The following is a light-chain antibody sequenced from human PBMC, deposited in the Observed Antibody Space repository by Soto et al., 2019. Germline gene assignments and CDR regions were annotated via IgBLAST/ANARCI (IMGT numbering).Light chain of an antibody. Sequence: EIVMTQSPATLSVSPGERATLSCGASQSVGSNLAWYQQKPGQAPRLLIYGASTRATGIPARFSGSGSGTEFTLTISILQSEDFAVYYCQQYNNWPPVTFGPGTKVDIK. V-gene: IGKV3-15*01. CDR1: QSVGSN. CDR3: QQYNNWPPVT. J-gene: IGKJ3*01. CDR2: GAS.